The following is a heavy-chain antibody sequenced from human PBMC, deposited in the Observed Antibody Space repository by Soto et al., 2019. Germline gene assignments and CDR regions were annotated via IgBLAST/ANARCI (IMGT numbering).Heavy chain of an antibody. CDR1: GGSISSSSYY. V-gene: IGHV4-39*01. CDR2: IYYSGST. Sequence: QLQLQESGPGLVKPSETLSLTCTVSGGSISSSSYYWGWIRQPPGKGLEWIGSIYYSGSTYYNPSLKSRVTISVDTSTTQFSLKLSSVTAADTAVYYCARHLLQYLWFGEKEYWGQGTLVTVSS. CDR3: ARHLLQYLWFGEKEY. J-gene: IGHJ4*02. D-gene: IGHD3-10*01.